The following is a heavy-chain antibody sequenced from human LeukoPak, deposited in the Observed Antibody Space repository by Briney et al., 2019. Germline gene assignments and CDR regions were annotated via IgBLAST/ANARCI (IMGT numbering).Heavy chain of an antibody. J-gene: IGHJ5*02. D-gene: IGHD3-3*02. CDR1: GGSISSYY. Sequence: SETLSLTCTVSGGSISSYYWSWIRQPPGKGLEWIGYIYYSGSTNYNPSLKSRVTISVDTPKNQFSLKLSSVTAADTAVYYCARAYSIDGPFVPWGQGTLVTVSS. CDR3: ARAYSIDGPFVP. V-gene: IGHV4-59*01. CDR2: IYYSGST.